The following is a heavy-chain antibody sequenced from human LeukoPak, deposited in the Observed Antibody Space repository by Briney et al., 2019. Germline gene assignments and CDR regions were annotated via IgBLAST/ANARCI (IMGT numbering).Heavy chain of an antibody. CDR3: ANNFRHSWSYYGFDY. V-gene: IGHV3-23*01. CDR2: ISGSGGNT. J-gene: IGHJ4*02. Sequence: GGSLRLSCAASGFTFSNFAMTWVRQAPGKGLEWVSVISGSGGNTYYADSVKGRFTISRDNSKSTLYLQMSSLRAEDTAVYYCANNFRHSWSYYGFDYWGQGALVTVSS. CDR1: GFTFSNFA. D-gene: IGHD1-26*01.